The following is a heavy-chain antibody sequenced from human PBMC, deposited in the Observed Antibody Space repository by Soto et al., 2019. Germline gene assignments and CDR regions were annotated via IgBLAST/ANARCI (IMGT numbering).Heavy chain of an antibody. CDR3: ARGGGSPINFWSTRMDV. CDR1: GVSISNSSYY. D-gene: IGHD3-3*01. V-gene: IGHV4-61*01. Sequence: PSETLSLTCTVSGVSISNSSYYWSWIRQPPGKGLEWIGYIYYSGSTNYNPSLKSRVTISVDTSKNQFSLKLSSVTAADTAVYYCARGGGSPINFWSTRMDVWGQGTTVTVSS. CDR2: IYYSGST. J-gene: IGHJ6*02.